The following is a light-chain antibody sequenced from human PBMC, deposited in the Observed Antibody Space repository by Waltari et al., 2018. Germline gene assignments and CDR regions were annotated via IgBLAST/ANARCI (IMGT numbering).Light chain of an antibody. CDR2: EFF. CDR1: TSDVGSYDL. CDR3: CSYAGRGTYV. V-gene: IGLV2-23*02. Sequence: QSALTQPASVSGTPGQSITISCSGTTSDVGSYDLVSWYQPHPGESPKLLMCEFFKRPPGTSRSFAGAKAGSTASRTISGLQPEDEVDYYCCSYAGRGTYVFGSGTKVTVL. J-gene: IGLJ1*01.